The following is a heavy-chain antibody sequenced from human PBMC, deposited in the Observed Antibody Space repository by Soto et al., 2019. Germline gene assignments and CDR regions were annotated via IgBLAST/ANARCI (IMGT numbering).Heavy chain of an antibody. CDR3: TRDHVAVPLGGRTFWFDT. CDR1: GFTFGDYA. J-gene: IGHJ5*02. Sequence: EVQVVESGGGLVKPGRSLRLSCTASGFTFGDYAMSWFRQAPGKGLEWVGFIRSNAYGGTTEYAASVKGRFSISRDDSKSIVYLQMNSLKTEDTAVYYCTRDHVAVPLGGRTFWFDTWGQGTLVTVSS. V-gene: IGHV3-49*05. D-gene: IGHD2-2*01. CDR2: IRSNAYGGTT.